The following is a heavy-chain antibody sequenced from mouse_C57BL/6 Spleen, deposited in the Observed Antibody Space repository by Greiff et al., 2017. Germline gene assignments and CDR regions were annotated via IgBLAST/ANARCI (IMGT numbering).Heavy chain of an antibody. CDR3: ERDDGYYGGAMGD. J-gene: IGHJ4*01. D-gene: IGHD2-3*01. CDR2: IYPSDSET. Sequence: QVQLQQPGAELVRPGSSVKLSCKASGYTFTSYWMDWVKQRPGQGLEWIGNIYPSDSETHYNQKFKDKATLTADKSSSTAYMQLSSLTSEDSAVYYCERDDGYYGGAMGDWGQGTSVTAS. V-gene: IGHV1-61*01. CDR1: GYTFTSYW.